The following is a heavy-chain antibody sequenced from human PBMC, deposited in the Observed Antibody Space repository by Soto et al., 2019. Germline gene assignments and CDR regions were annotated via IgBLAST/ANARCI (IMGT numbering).Heavy chain of an antibody. Sequence: QVQLVQSGAEVKKPGSSVKVSCKASGGTFSSYTISWVRQAPGQGLEWMGGLIPMFLTANYAQKFQGRLTITADESTSTAYMELSSLRSEDTAVYYCARKRGGDYNFDYWGQVTLVTVSS. CDR1: GGTFSSYT. V-gene: IGHV1-69*12. CDR2: LIPMFLTA. D-gene: IGHD4-17*01. J-gene: IGHJ4*02. CDR3: ARKRGGDYNFDY.